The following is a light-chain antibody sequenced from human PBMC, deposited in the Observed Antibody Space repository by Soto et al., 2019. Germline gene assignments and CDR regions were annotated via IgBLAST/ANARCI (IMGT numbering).Light chain of an antibody. V-gene: IGKV3-20*01. J-gene: IGKJ4*01. Sequence: EIALTQSPGTLSLSPGEGANISCRASQSFSSSYLTWYQQKPGQPPRLLIYGASSRATGIPDRFSGSGSGTDFTLIISRLEPEDFAVYYCQQYGSSPLTFGGGTKVEIK. CDR3: QQYGSSPLT. CDR2: GAS. CDR1: QSFSSSY.